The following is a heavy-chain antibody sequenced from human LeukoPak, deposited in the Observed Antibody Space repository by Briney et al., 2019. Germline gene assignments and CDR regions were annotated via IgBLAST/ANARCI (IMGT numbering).Heavy chain of an antibody. D-gene: IGHD3-22*01. CDR2: IKEDGSEK. V-gene: IGHV3-7*05. CDR3: ARDDSTGYYYLDS. CDR1: GFTFSTYW. J-gene: IGHJ4*02. Sequence: PGGSLRLSCAASGFTFSTYWMSWVRQAPGKGLEWVANIKEDGSEKYYVDSVKGRFTISRDSAKNSLYLQMNSLRAEDTAVYYCARDDSTGYYYLDSWGQGTLVTVSS.